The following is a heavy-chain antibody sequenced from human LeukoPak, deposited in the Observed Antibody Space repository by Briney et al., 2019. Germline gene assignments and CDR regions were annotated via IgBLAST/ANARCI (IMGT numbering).Heavy chain of an antibody. V-gene: IGHV3-48*04. CDR2: ISSSSSTI. J-gene: IGHJ4*02. CDR1: GFTFSSYS. CDR3: ARDGDYGGNEGYFDY. Sequence: QAGGSLRLSCAASGFTFSSYSMNWVRQAPGKGLEWVSYISSSSSTIYYADSVKGRFTISRDNAKNSLYLQMNSLRAEDTAVYYCARDGDYGGNEGYFDYWGQGTLVTVSS. D-gene: IGHD4-23*01.